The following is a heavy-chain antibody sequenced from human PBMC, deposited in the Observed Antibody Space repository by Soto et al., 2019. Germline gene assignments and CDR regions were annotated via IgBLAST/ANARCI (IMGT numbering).Heavy chain of an antibody. CDR2: ISYDGSNK. CDR3: AKDQCSGGSCYSFYYYYYGMDV. V-gene: IGHV3-30*18. J-gene: IGHJ6*02. Sequence: PGGSLRLSCAASGFTFSSYGMHWVRQAPGKGLEWVAVISYDGSNKYYADSVKGRFTISRDNSKNTLYLQMNSLRAEDTAVYYCAKDQCSGGSCYSFYYYYYGMDVWGQGTTVTVSS. D-gene: IGHD2-15*01. CDR1: GFTFSSYG.